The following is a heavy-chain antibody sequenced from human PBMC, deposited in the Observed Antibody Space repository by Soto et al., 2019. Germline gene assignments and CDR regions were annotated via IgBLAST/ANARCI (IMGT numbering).Heavy chain of an antibody. J-gene: IGHJ4*02. D-gene: IGHD6-19*01. CDR2: ISATGSST. V-gene: IGHV3-23*01. CDR1: GFTFSIYA. CDR3: AKDSNSGWYFFDY. Sequence: EVQLLESGGGLVQPGGSLRLSCAASGFTFSIYAMSWVRQAPGKGLEWVSAISATGSSTYYADSVEGRFTISRDNSRNTLYLQMDNLRADDTAVYYCAKDSNSGWYFFDYWGQGTLVSVSS.